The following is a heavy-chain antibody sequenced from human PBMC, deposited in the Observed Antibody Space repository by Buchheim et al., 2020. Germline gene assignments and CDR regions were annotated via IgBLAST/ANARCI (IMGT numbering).Heavy chain of an antibody. Sequence: QVQLVESGGGVVQPGRSLRLSCAASGFTFSSYSMHWVRQAPGKGLEWVAVISYDGSNKYYADSVKGRFTISRDNSKNKLYLQMNSLRAEDTAVYYCAKGLYSSGWYPTPDYWGQGTL. CDR3: AKGLYSSGWYPTPDY. J-gene: IGHJ4*02. V-gene: IGHV3-30*18. CDR1: GFTFSSYS. D-gene: IGHD6-19*01. CDR2: ISYDGSNK.